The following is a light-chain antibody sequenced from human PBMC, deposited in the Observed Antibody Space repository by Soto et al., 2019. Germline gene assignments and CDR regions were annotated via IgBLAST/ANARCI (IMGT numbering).Light chain of an antibody. CDR2: WAS. J-gene: IGKJ2*01. CDR3: QQYYSIPYT. Sequence: DIVMTQSPDSLAVSLGERATINCKSSQGVLSSSNNKNFLAWYQQKPGQSPKLLIYWASTRESGVPDRFSGSGSGTDFTLTISSLQAEDVAVYYCQQYYSIPYTFGQGTKLEIK. V-gene: IGKV4-1*01. CDR1: QGVLSSSNNKNF.